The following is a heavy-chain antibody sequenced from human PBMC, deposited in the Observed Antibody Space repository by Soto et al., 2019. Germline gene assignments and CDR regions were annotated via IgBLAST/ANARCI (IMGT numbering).Heavy chain of an antibody. V-gene: IGHV3-49*04. J-gene: IGHJ4*02. CDR1: GFTFGDYA. CDR2: IRSKAYGGTT. Sequence: LRLSCTASGFTFGDYAMSWVRQAPGKGLEWVGFIRSKAYGGTTEYAASVKGRFTISRDDSKSIAYLQMNSLKTEDTAVYYCTRGQLWLPGYFDYWGQGTLVTVSS. CDR3: TRGQLWLPGYFDY. D-gene: IGHD5-18*01.